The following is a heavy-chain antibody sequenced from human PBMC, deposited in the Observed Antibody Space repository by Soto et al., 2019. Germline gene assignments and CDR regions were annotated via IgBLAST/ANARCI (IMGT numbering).Heavy chain of an antibody. Sequence: QVQLQQWGAGLLKPSETLSLTCAVYGGSFSGYYWSWIRQPPGKGLEWIGEINHRGRTNYNPSLKSRVTISVDTSNNQFALILTSVTAADTAVYYCARAGDNSGYSDFWGQGTLVTVSS. J-gene: IGHJ4*02. D-gene: IGHD3-22*01. V-gene: IGHV4-34*01. CDR3: ARAGDNSGYSDF. CDR1: GGSFSGYY. CDR2: INHRGRT.